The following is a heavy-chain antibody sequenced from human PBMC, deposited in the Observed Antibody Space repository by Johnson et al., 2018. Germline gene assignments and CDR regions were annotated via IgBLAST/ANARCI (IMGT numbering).Heavy chain of an antibody. CDR2: INQVGSEI. J-gene: IGHJ4*02. D-gene: IGHD2-2*01. Sequence: VQLQESGGGLVQPGGSLRLSCVGSGTFWMSWVRQAPGKGLEWVANINQVGSEIHYVESVKGRFTISRENAKNSLYLQMDSLRVDDTAIYYCATTSAAPGNYWGQGTLVTVSS. V-gene: IGHV3-7*01. CDR1: GTFW. CDR3: ATTSAAPGNY.